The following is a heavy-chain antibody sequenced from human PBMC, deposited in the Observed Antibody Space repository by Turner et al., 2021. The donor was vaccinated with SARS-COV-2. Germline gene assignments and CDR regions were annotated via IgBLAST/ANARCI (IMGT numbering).Heavy chain of an antibody. CDR3: AKGIKRVLMSGGCYYYGMDV. V-gene: IGHV4-34*01. Sequence: QVQLQQRGAGLLKPPETLPPTSPAYGASSSGYFWSWIRPPPGKGLEWVGEINHSGSTNYNPSHKRRVTISIDTSKDQFTQKLSSVTAADTAVYYCAKGIKRVLMSGGCYYYGMDVWGQGTTVTVSS. CDR2: INHSGST. J-gene: IGHJ6*02. CDR1: GASSSGYF. D-gene: IGHD1-26*01.